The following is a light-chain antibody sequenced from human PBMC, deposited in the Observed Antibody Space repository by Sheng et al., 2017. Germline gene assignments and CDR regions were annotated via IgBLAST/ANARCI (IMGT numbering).Light chain of an antibody. Sequence: QSALTQPASVSGSPGQSITISCTGTSNDVGSYNLVSWYQQHPGKAPKLMIYDVTHRPSGISNRFSGSNSGNTASLTISGLQGEDEADYYCSSYTATSTVIFGGGTKLTVL. CDR1: SNDVGSYNL. CDR2: DVT. J-gene: IGLJ2*01. CDR3: SSYTATSTVI. V-gene: IGLV2-14*02.